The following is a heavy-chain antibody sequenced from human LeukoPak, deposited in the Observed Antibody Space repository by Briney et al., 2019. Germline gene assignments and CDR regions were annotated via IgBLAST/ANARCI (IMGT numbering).Heavy chain of an antibody. V-gene: IGHV1-18*01. Sequence: ASVRVSCKASGYSSSNYGMSWVRQAPGQGLEWMGWIHIYRGNTNYAQTFKGRVTITTDTATSTVYMEVRGLRSDDTAMYYCARTFDFDRSGSPFDRWGQGSLVSVSS. CDR2: IHIYRGNT. CDR1: GYSSSNYG. J-gene: IGHJ5*02. CDR3: ARTFDFDRSGSPFDR. D-gene: IGHD3-22*01.